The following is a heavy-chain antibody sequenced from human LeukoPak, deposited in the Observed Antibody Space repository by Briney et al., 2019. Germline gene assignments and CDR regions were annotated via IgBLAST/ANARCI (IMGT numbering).Heavy chain of an antibody. Sequence: SQTLSLTCAITGDSVSSNSVAWNWITQSPSRGLEWLGRTYYRSKWYNDYAVSVKSRITINPDSSKNQFSLQLNSVTPEDTAVYYCARKSGGPFDYWGQGTLVTVSS. CDR1: GDSVSSNSVA. CDR3: ARKSGGPFDY. D-gene: IGHD3-16*01. CDR2: TYYRSKWYN. J-gene: IGHJ4*02. V-gene: IGHV6-1*01.